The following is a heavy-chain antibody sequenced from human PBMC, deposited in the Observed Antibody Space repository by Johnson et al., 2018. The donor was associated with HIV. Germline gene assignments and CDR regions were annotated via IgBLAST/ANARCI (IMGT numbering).Heavy chain of an antibody. CDR2: ISWDGGST. CDR3: AKDRPLYVLHLFGAFDI. V-gene: IGHV3-43D*03. Sequence: LVESGGVVVQPGGSLRLSCAASGFTFADYAMHWVRQAPGKGLEWVSLISWDGGSTYSADSVKGRFTISRDNSKNSLYLQMNSLRAEDTAVYYCAKDRPLYVLHLFGAFDIWGQGTMVTVSS. J-gene: IGHJ3*02. D-gene: IGHD2-15*01. CDR1: GFTFADYA.